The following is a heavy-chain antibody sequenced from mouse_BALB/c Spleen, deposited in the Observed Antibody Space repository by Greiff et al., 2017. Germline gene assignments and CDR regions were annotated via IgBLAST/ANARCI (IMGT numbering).Heavy chain of an antibody. CDR1: GYAFSSSW. Sequence: VKLQESGPELVKPGASVKISCKASGYAFSSSWMNWVKQRPGQGLEWIGRIYPGDGDTNYNGKFKGKATLTADKSSSTAYMQLSSLTSVDSAVYFCARDGTYAMDYWGQGTSVTVSS. CDR3: ARDGTYAMDY. D-gene: IGHD1-1*01. J-gene: IGHJ4*01. CDR2: IYPGDGDT. V-gene: IGHV1-82*01.